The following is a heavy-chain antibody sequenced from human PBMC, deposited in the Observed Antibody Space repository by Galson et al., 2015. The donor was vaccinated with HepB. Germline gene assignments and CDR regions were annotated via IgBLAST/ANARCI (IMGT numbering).Heavy chain of an antibody. J-gene: IGHJ4*02. D-gene: IGHD3-9*01. CDR1: GFTFSNYW. CDR3: ARETGFYPDY. Sequence: SLRLSCAASGFTFSNYWMSWVRQAPGKGLEWVAHIKEDGSEKYYVDSVKGRFTISRDNAKNSLYLQMDSLGDEDTAVYYCARETGFYPDYWGQGTLVTVSS. CDR2: IKEDGSEK. V-gene: IGHV3-7*01.